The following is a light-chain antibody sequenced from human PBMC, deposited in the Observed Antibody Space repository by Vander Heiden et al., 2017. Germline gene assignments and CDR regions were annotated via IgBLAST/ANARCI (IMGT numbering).Light chain of an antibody. J-gene: IGLJ2*01. Sequence: QSVLTPPPSVSGAPGPRVTISCPGSSSNIGAGYDVHWYQQLPGTAPKLLIYGNSNRPSGVPDRFSGSKAGTSASRAITGLQAEDEAEDDCQYHDRSMSGVVFGGGTKLTVL. V-gene: IGLV1-40*01. CDR3: QYHDRSMSGVV. CDR2: GNS. CDR1: SSNIGAGYD.